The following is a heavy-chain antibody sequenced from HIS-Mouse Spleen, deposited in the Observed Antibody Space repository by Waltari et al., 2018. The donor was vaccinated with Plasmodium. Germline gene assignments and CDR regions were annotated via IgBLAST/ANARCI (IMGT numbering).Heavy chain of an antibody. V-gene: IGHV3-30*18. Sequence: QVQLMAARGVLFEPGRSLSVSCASSGSTFRSYDLHCFLQAPGKGLEWVAVISYDGSNKYYADAVKGRFTISRDNSKNTLYLQMNSLRAEDTAVYYCAKDRRSSSWYVDYWGQGTLVTVSS. J-gene: IGHJ4*02. CDR2: ISYDGSNK. D-gene: IGHD6-13*01. CDR3: AKDRRSSSWYVDY. CDR1: GSTFRSYD.